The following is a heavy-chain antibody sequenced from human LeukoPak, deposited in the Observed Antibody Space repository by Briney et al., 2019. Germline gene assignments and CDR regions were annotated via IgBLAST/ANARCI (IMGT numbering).Heavy chain of an antibody. V-gene: IGHV3-30*18. CDR1: GFTFSDYY. CDR3: AKGRFRAAAGSYYYYYGMDV. D-gene: IGHD6-13*01. Sequence: GGSLRLSCAASGFTFSDYYMSWIRQAPGKGLEWVAVISYDGSNKYYADSVKGRFTISRDNSKNTLYLQMNSLRAEDTAVYYCAKGRFRAAAGSYYYYYGMDVWGQGTTVTVSS. J-gene: IGHJ6*02. CDR2: ISYDGSNK.